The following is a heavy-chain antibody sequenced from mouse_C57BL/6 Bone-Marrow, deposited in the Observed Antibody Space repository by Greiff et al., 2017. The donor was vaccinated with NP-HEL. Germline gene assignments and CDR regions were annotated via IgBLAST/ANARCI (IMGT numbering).Heavy chain of an antibody. CDR2: LNPNYGTT. D-gene: IGHD1-1*01. J-gene: IGHJ4*01. V-gene: IGHV1-39*01. CDR3: ARRYYGSSYYYARDY. Sequence: EVKLVESGPELVKPGASVQISCKASGYSFTDYNMNWVKQSNGKSLEWIGVLNPNYGTTSYNQKFKGKATLTVYQSSSTAYMQLNSLTSEDSAVYYCARRYYGSSYYYARDYWGQGTSVTVSS. CDR1: GYSFTDYN.